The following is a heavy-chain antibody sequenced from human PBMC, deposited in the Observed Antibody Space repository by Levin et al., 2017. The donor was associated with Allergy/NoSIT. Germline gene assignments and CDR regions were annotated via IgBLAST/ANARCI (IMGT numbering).Heavy chain of an antibody. J-gene: IGHJ3*02. Sequence: GGSLRLSCAASGFTFDDYAMHWVRQAPGKGLEWVSGISWNSGSIGYADSVKGRFTISRDNAKNSLYLQMNSLRAEDTALYYCAKESGYYYIGSGAFDIWGQGTMVTVSS. D-gene: IGHD3-22*01. V-gene: IGHV3-9*01. CDR3: AKESGYYYIGSGAFDI. CDR1: GFTFDDYA. CDR2: ISWNSGSI.